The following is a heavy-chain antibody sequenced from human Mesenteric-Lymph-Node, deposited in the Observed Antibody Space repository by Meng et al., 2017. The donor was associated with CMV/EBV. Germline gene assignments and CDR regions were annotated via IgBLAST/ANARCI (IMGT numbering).Heavy chain of an antibody. CDR1: GGSISSHY. CDR2: MYYSGSS. D-gene: IGHD3-3*01. Sequence: SETLSLTCTVSGGSISSHYWSWIRQTPGKGLEWIGYMYYSGSSNYNPSLKSRVTMSLDTSKNQFSLKVSSVTAAGTAVYYCARDRESGYYQGVDLYYGMDVWGQGTTVTVSS. J-gene: IGHJ6*02. V-gene: IGHV4-59*11. CDR3: ARDRESGYYQGVDLYYGMDV.